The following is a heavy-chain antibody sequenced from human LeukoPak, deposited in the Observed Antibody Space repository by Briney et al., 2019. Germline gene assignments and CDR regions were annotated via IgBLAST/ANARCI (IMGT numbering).Heavy chain of an antibody. D-gene: IGHD3-3*01. Sequence: ASAKVSCKASGYTFTSYDINWVRQATGQGLEWMGWMNPNSGDTGYAQKFQGRVTITRNTSISTAYMELSSLRSEDTAVYYCARVAWSGYPGYWGQGTLVTVSS. V-gene: IGHV1-8*03. J-gene: IGHJ4*02. CDR2: MNPNSGDT. CDR1: GYTFTSYD. CDR3: ARVAWSGYPGY.